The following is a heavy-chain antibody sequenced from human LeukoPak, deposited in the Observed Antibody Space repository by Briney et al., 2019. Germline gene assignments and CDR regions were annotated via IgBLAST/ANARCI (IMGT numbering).Heavy chain of an antibody. V-gene: IGHV4-59*08. CDR3: ASSSITMVRGVIYYYGMDV. J-gene: IGHJ6*02. D-gene: IGHD3-10*01. Sequence: PSETLSLTCTVSGDSISGYYWSWLRQPPGKGLEWIGYISYSGSTNYNPSLKSRVPMSVDASKNQFSLKLSSVSAADTAVYYCASSSITMVRGVIYYYGMDVWGQGTTVTVSS. CDR2: ISYSGST. CDR1: GDSISGYY.